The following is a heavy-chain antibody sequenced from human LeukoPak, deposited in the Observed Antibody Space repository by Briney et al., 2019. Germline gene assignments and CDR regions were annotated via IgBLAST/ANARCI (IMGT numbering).Heavy chain of an antibody. J-gene: IGHJ3*02. V-gene: IGHV4-30-2*01. CDR1: GGSISSGDYS. Sequence: SQTLSLTCTVSGGSISSGDYSWSWIRQPPGKGLEWIGEINHSGSTNYNPSLKSRVTISVDTSKNQFSLKLSSVTAADTAVYYCARRDYESCAFDIWGQGTMVTVSS. CDR3: ARRDYESCAFDI. CDR2: INHSGST. D-gene: IGHD4-17*01.